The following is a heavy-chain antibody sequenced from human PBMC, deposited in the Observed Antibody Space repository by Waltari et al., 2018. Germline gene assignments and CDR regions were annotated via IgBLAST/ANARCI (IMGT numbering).Heavy chain of an antibody. V-gene: IGHV3-30-3*01. D-gene: IGHD5-18*01. Sequence: QVQLVESGGGVVQPGRSLRLSCAASGFTFSSSAMHWVRQAPGKWLEWVAVISYDGSNKYYADSVKGRFTISRDNSKNTLYLQMNSLRAEDTAVYYCARDQYGYSYGLYYYYGMDVWGQGTTVTVSS. J-gene: IGHJ6*02. CDR2: ISYDGSNK. CDR3: ARDQYGYSYGLYYYYGMDV. CDR1: GFTFSSSA.